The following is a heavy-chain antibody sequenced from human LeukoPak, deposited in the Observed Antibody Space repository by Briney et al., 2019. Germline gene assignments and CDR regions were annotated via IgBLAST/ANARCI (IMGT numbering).Heavy chain of an antibody. V-gene: IGHV3-7*01. CDR2: IKQDGSEK. Sequence: GGSLRLSCAASGFTFSSHWMSWVRQAPGKGLEWVANIKQDGSEKYYVDSVKGRFTISKDNAKNSLYLQMNSLRAEDTAVYYCAKRAYSSSWYVCYFDYWGQGTLVTVSS. CDR3: AKRAYSSSWYVCYFDY. J-gene: IGHJ4*02. D-gene: IGHD6-13*01. CDR1: GFTFSSHW.